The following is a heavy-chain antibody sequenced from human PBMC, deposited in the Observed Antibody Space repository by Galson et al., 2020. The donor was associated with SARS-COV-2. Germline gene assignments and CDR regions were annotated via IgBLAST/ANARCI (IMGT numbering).Heavy chain of an antibody. CDR2: ISYDGSNK. Sequence: GGSLRLSCAASGFTFSSYAMHWVRQAPGKGLEWVAVISYDGSNKFYADSVKGRFTISRDNSKNTLYLQMNSLRAEDSAVYNCARAGSGSYYTGWFHPWGQGTLVTVSS. CDR3: ARAGSGSYYTGWFHP. V-gene: IGHV3-30*04. D-gene: IGHD3-10*01. CDR1: GFTFSSYA. J-gene: IGHJ5*02.